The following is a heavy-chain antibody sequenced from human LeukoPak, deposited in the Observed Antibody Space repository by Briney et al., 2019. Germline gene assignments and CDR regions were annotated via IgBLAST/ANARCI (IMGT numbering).Heavy chain of an antibody. Sequence: GGSLRLSCAASGFTFSSYAMNWVRQAPGKGLEWVSFISGSGDTTYYADSVKGRFTISRDNSKNTLYLQMNSLRAEDTAVYYCAKIGGRSNDYWGQGTLVTVSS. CDR2: ISGSGDTT. J-gene: IGHJ4*02. CDR1: GFTFSSYA. V-gene: IGHV3-23*01. CDR3: AKIGGRSNDY.